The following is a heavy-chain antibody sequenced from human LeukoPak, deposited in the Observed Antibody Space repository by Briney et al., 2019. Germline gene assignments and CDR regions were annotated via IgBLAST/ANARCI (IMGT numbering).Heavy chain of an antibody. J-gene: IGHJ5*02. CDR3: ARASDPWLQLT. V-gene: IGHV1-18*01. Sequence: ASVKVSCKASGYTFTSYGISWVRQAPGQGLEWMGWISAYNGNTNYAQKLQGRVTMTTDTSTSTAYMELRSLRAEDTAVYYCARASDPWLQLTWGQGTLVTVSS. CDR2: ISAYNGNT. D-gene: IGHD5-24*01. CDR1: GYTFTSYG.